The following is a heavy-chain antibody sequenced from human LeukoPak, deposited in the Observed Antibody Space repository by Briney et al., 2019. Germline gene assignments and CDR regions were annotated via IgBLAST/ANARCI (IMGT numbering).Heavy chain of an antibody. J-gene: IGHJ3*02. CDR2: INWNDGST. CDR3: ARYQNSGAGRAFDI. Sequence: GGSLRLSCAASGFTFDDYGMSWVRQAPGKGLEWVSGINWNDGSTGYADSVKGRFTISRDNAKNSLYLQMNSLRAEDTALYYCARYQNSGAGRAFDIWGQGTMVTVSS. CDR1: GFTFDDYG. D-gene: IGHD4-23*01. V-gene: IGHV3-20*04.